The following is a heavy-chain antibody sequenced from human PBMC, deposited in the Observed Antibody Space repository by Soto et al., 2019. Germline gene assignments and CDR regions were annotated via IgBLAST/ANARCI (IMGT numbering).Heavy chain of an antibody. J-gene: IGHJ4*02. CDR3: ARASEDLTSNFDD. CDR2: ISSTTNYI. D-gene: IGHD6-6*01. Sequence: EVQLVESGGGLVKPGGSLRLSCAASGFTFTRYSMNWVRQAPGKGLEWVSSISSTTNYIYYGDSMKGRFTISRDNAKNSLYLEMNSLRAEDTAVYYCARASEDLTSNFDDWGQGTLVTVSS. V-gene: IGHV3-21*06. CDR1: GFTFTRYS.